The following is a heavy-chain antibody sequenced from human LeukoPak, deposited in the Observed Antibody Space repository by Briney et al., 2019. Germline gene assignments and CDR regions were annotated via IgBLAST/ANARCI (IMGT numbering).Heavy chain of an antibody. J-gene: IGHJ3*02. Sequence: GGSLRLSCAASGFTFSSYSMNWVRQAPGKGLEWVSSISSSSSYIYYADSMEGRFTISRDNAQSSLYLQMNSLRVEDTAVYYCARAVSRTIPTGNAFDIWGQGTMVTVSS. V-gene: IGHV3-21*06. D-gene: IGHD3-10*01. CDR3: ARAVSRTIPTGNAFDI. CDR2: ISSSSSYI. CDR1: GFTFSSYS.